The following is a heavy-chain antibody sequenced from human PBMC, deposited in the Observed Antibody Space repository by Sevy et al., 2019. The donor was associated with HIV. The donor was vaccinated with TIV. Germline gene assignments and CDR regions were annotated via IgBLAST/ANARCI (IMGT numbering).Heavy chain of an antibody. D-gene: IGHD6-13*01. CDR2: ISYDGSNK. CDR3: ARYSSRDGMDV. J-gene: IGHJ6*02. CDR1: GFTFSSYA. V-gene: IGHV3-30*04. Sequence: GGSLRLSCAASGFTFSSYAMHWVRQAPVKGLEWVAVISYDGSNKYYADSVKGRFTISRDNSKNTLYLQMNSLRAEDTAVYYCARYSSRDGMDVWGQGTTVTVSS.